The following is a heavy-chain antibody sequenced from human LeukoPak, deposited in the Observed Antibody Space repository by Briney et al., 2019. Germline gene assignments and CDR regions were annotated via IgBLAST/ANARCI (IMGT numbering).Heavy chain of an antibody. CDR3: RSVPFGYGMDV. CDR2: ISGSGDYT. D-gene: IGHD3-3*01. V-gene: IGHV3-48*03. Sequence: GGSLRLSCAASGFDFSRYVIHWVRQAPGKGLEWVSYISGSGDYTLYATSVKGRFTISRDNANESAYLEMSNLRAEDTAVYYCRSVPFGYGMDVWGQGTTVIVSS. CDR1: GFDFSRYV. J-gene: IGHJ6*02.